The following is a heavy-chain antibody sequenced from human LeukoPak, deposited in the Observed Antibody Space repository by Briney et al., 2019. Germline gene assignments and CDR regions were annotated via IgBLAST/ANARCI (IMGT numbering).Heavy chain of an antibody. Sequence: SGPTLVKPTQTLTLTCTFSGFSLSTGDVGVGWIRQPPGKALEWLALIYWNNDKRYSPSLKTRLTITKDTSKNQVVLTMINVDPVDTGTYYCAHRGCSSGYPYFDYWGPGTLVTVSS. CDR1: GFSLSTGDVG. D-gene: IGHD5-18*01. CDR2: IYWNNDK. CDR3: AHRGCSSGYPYFDY. J-gene: IGHJ4*02. V-gene: IGHV2-5*01.